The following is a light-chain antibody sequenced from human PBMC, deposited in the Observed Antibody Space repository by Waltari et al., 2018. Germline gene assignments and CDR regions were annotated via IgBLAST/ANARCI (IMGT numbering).Light chain of an antibody. CDR3: ATWDDRLSDYV. V-gene: IGLV1-47*01. J-gene: IGLJ1*01. Sequence: QSVLTQPPSASGTPGQRVIISCSGSSPNTGSNYVYWYQQLLGTAPKLLIYRNNQRPSGVPDRFSGSKSGTSSSLAISGLRSEDEADYYCATWDDRLSDYVFGTGTKVTAL. CDR1: SPNTGSNY. CDR2: RNN.